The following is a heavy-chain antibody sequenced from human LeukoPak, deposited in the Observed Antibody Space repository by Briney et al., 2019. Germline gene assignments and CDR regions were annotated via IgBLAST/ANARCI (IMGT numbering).Heavy chain of an antibody. V-gene: IGHV4-4*02. J-gene: IGHJ4*02. D-gene: IGHD1-26*01. Sequence: PSETLSLTCGVSGGSISSSHWWSWVRQPPGKGLEWVGEIHHSGSTNYNSSLKSRVTISVDKSKNLFSLKLSSMTAADTAVYYCAREFVQGSSLPYFDSWGQGTLVTVSS. CDR3: AREFVQGSSLPYFDS. CDR2: IHHSGST. CDR1: GGSISSSHW.